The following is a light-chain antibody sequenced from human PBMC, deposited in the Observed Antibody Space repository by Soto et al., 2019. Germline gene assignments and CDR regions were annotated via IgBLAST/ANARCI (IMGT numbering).Light chain of an antibody. V-gene: IGKV3-15*01. CDR1: QSVSSN. J-gene: IGKJ5*01. CDR2: GAS. CDR3: QQRNIWPTVT. Sequence: EIVMTQSPATLSVSPAKRATLSCRPSQSVSSNLAWYQQKPGQAPRLLIYGASTRATGIPARFSGIVSGTEFTLTISSLQSEDFAVYYCQQRNIWPTVTFGQGTRLEI.